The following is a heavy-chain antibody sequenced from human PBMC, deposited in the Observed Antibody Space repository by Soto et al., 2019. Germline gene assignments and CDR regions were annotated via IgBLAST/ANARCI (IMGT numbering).Heavy chain of an antibody. J-gene: IGHJ4*02. CDR1: GYTFTSYY. Sequence: ASVKVSCKASGYTFTSYYMHWVRQAPGQGLEWMGIINPSGGSTSYARKFQGRVTMTRDTSTSTVYMELSSLRSEDTAVYYCARAGSVGNYFDYWGQGTLVTVSS. CDR3: ARAGSVGNYFDY. CDR2: INPSGGST. V-gene: IGHV1-46*01. D-gene: IGHD3-10*01.